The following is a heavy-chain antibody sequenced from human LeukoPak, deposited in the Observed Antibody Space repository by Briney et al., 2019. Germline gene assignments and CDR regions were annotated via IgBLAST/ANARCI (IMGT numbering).Heavy chain of an antibody. CDR2: TYYRSTWYN. V-gene: IGHV6-1*01. CDR1: GDSFSSNSVT. J-gene: IGHJ5*02. Sequence: QTLSLTCAISGDSFSSNSVTWNWIRQSPSRGLEWLGRTYYRSTWYNDYAVSVRGRITANPDTSKNQFSLHLNSVTPEDTAVYYCARRLTQYDCFDPWGQGILVTVSS. D-gene: IGHD2-2*01. CDR3: ARRLTQYDCFDP.